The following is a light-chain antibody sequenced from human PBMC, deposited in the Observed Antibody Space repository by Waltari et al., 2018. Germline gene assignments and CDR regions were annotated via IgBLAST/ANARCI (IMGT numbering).Light chain of an antibody. CDR2: DVT. CDR3: SSYAGNYTWM. Sequence: QSALTQPRSVSGSPGPSVTISCTGTSSDSGGYNYVPGYQQHPGKVPKIMVYDVTKRPSGVPDRFSGSKSGYTASLTISGLQAEDEADYYCSSYAGNYTWMFGGGTKLTVL. V-gene: IGLV2-11*01. J-gene: IGLJ3*02. CDR1: SSDSGGYNY.